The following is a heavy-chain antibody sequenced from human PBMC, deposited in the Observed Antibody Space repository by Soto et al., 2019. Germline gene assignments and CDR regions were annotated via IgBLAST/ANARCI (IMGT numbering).Heavy chain of an antibody. D-gene: IGHD4-4*01. V-gene: IGHV3-66*01. CDR3: ARVPVSNYYFDY. Sequence: GGSLRLSCAASGFTVSSNYMSWVRQAPGKGLEWVSVIYSGGSTYYADSVKGRFTISRDNSKNTLYLQMNSLRAEDTAVYYCARVPVSNYYFDYWGQGTLVTVSS. CDR1: GFTVSSNY. CDR2: IYSGGST. J-gene: IGHJ4*02.